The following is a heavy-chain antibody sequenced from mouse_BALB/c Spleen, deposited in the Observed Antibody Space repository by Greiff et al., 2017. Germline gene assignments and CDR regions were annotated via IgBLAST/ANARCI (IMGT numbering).Heavy chain of an antibody. CDR2: ISNLAYSI. D-gene: IGHD2-4*01. J-gene: IGHJ4*01. CDR3: ARLYDYDGAMDY. V-gene: IGHV5-15*02. CDR1: GFTFSDYG. Sequence: DVMLVESGGGLVQPGGSRKLSCAASGFTFSDYGMAWVRQAPGKGPEWVAFISNLAYSIYYADTVTGRFTISRENAKNTLYLEMSSLRSEDTAMYYCARLYDYDGAMDYWGQGTSVTVSS.